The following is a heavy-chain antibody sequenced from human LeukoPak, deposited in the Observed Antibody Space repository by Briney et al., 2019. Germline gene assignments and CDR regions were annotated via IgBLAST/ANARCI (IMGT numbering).Heavy chain of an antibody. Sequence: SGGSLRLSCAASGFTYDDYGMSGVRHAPGKGLEWVSGINWNGGSTGYADSVKGRFTISRDNAKNSLYLQMNSLRAEDTALYYCARCVIAAGHYRALDIWGQGTMVTVSS. V-gene: IGHV3-20*04. CDR2: INWNGGST. CDR3: ARCVIAAGHYRALDI. CDR1: GFTYDDYG. D-gene: IGHD6-6*01. J-gene: IGHJ3*02.